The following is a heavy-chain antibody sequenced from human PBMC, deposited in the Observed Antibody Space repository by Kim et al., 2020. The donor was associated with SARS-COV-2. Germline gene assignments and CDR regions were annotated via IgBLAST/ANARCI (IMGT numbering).Heavy chain of an antibody. CDR3: ATDRNGYFDWF. CDR1: GYTLTEVS. Sequence: ASVKVSCKVSGYTLTEVSMHWVRQAPGKGLEWMGGFDPENGETISAQRFQGRVTMTEDTSTDTAYMELSSLRSEDTAMYYCATDRNGYFDWFWGQGTLVTVSS. V-gene: IGHV1-24*01. CDR2: FDPENGET. J-gene: IGHJ4*02. D-gene: IGHD3-9*01.